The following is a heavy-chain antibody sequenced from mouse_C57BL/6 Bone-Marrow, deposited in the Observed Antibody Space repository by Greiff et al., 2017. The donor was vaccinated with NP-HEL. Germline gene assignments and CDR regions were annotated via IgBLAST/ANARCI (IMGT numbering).Heavy chain of an antibody. CDR3: VRKGDGYYYDY. CDR2: IRRKSSNYAT. Sequence: DVQLVESGGGLVQPKGSLKFSCAASGFTFNTYAMHWVRQAPGQGLEWVARIRRKSSNYATYYADSVKDRFTISRDDSQSMLYLQMSNLKTEDTAMYYCVRKGDGYYYDYWGQGTSVTVSS. J-gene: IGHJ4*01. CDR1: GFTFNTYA. V-gene: IGHV10-3*01. D-gene: IGHD2-3*01.